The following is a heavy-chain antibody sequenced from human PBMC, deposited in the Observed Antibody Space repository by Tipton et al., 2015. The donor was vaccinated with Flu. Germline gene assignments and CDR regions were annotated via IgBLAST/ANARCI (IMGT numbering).Heavy chain of an antibody. D-gene: IGHD3-10*02. V-gene: IGHV4-31*03. CDR3: ARHTGDSVRGVIDY. J-gene: IGHJ4*02. Sequence: GLVKPSQTLSLNCTVSSGSISSIGYYWTWIRQHPGKGLEWIGSIYYSGSTSYNPSLKSRVTISSDTSKTQFSLRLSSVTAADTAVYYCARHTGDSVRGVIDYWGQGTLVTVSS. CDR2: IYYSGST. CDR1: SGSISSIGYY.